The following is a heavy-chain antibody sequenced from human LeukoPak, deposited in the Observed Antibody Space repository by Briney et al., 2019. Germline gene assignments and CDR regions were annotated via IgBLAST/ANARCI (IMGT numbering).Heavy chain of an antibody. CDR2: ISAYNGNT. V-gene: IGHV1-18*01. D-gene: IGHD6-19*01. J-gene: IGHJ4*02. Sequence: ASVKVSCKASGYTFTSYGISWVRQAPGQGREWMGWISAYNGNTNYAQKLQGRVAMTTDTSTSTAYMELRSLSSDDTAVYYCARGGIAVARIWDDYWGQGTLVTVSS. CDR3: ARGGIAVARIWDDY. CDR1: GYTFTSYG.